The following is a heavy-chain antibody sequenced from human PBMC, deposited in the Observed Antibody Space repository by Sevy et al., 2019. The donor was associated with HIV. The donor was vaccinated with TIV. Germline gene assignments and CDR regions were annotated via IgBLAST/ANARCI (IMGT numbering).Heavy chain of an antibody. CDR1: GGSFSGYY. D-gene: IGHD3-3*01. CDR2: INHSGST. CDR3: ARGRTIFGVVTTYNWFDP. Sequence: SETLSLTCAVYGGSFSGYYWSWIRQPPGKGLEWIGEINHSGSTNYNPSLKSRVTISVDTSKNQFSLKLSSMTAADTAVYYCARGRTIFGVVTTYNWFDPWGQGTLVTVSS. J-gene: IGHJ5*02. V-gene: IGHV4-34*01.